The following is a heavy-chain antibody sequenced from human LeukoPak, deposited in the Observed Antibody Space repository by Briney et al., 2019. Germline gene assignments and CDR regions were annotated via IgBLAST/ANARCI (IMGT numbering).Heavy chain of an antibody. V-gene: IGHV1-69*05. J-gene: IGHJ4*02. D-gene: IGHD5-12*01. CDR2: IIPIFGTA. Sequence: SVKVSCKASGGTFSSYAISWVRRAPGQGLEWMGGIIPIFGTANYAQKFQGRVTITTDESTSTAYMELSSLRSEDTAVYYCARADDIVVLGAYYWGQGTLVTVSS. CDR3: ARADDIVVLGAYY. CDR1: GGTFSSYA.